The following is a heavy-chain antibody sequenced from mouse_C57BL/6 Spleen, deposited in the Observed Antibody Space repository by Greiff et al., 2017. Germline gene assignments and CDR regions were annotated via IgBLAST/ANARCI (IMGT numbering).Heavy chain of an antibody. CDR2: IDPSDSYT. CDR3: ARLSNYVWFAY. V-gene: IGHV1-69*01. J-gene: IGHJ3*01. D-gene: IGHD2-5*01. Sequence: QVQLQQPGAELVMPGASVKLSCKASGYTFTSYWMHWVKQRPGQGLEWIGEIDPSDSYTNYNQKFKGKSTLTVDKSSSTAYMQLSSLTSEDSAVYYCARLSNYVWFAYWGQGTLVTVSA. CDR1: GYTFTSYW.